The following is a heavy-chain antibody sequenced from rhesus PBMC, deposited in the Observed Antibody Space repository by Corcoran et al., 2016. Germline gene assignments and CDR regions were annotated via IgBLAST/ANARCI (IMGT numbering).Heavy chain of an antibody. V-gene: IGHV4-80*01. D-gene: IGHD6-25*01. Sequence: QVQLQESGPGLVKPSETLSLPCTVSGASFRNYWRSWIRQPRGKGLEWIGEIHGDNGLTNFNPSLKSRVTFSKDASKNQIFLKLSPVTAADTAVYYCGRLGQLANDYWGQGVLVTVSS. CDR2: IHGDNGLT. CDR1: GASFRNYW. CDR3: GRLGQLANDY. J-gene: IGHJ4*01.